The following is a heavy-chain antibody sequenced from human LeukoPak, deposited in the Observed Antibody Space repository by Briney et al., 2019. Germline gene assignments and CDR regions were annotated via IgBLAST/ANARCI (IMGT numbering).Heavy chain of an antibody. J-gene: IGHJ4*02. CDR1: GSTFSSYG. CDR3: AKSVVVGYFDY. Sequence: GRSLRLSCAASGSTFSSYGMHWVRQAPGKGLEWVAVTWYGENNKYYADSVKGRFTISRDNSKNTLYLQMNSLRAEDTAVYYCAKSVVVGYFDYWGQGTLVTVSS. CDR2: TWYGENNK. D-gene: IGHD2-2*01. V-gene: IGHV3-33*06.